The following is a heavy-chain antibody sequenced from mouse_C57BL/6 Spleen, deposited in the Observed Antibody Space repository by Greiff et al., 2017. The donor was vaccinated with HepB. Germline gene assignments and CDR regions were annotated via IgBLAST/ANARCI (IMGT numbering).Heavy chain of an antibody. D-gene: IGHD1-1*02. CDR2: IDPETGGT. J-gene: IGHJ4*01. CDR3: TRGGYGLMDY. V-gene: IGHV1-15*01. Sequence: VQLQQSGAELVRPGASVTLSCKASGYTFTDYEMHWVKQTPVHGLEWIGAIDPETGGTAYNQKFKGKAILTVDKSSSTAYMELRSLTSEDSAVYYCTRGGYGLMDYWGQGTSVTVSS. CDR1: GYTFTDYE.